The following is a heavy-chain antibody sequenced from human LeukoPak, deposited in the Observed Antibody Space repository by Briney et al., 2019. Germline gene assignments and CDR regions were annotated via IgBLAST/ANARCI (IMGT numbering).Heavy chain of an antibody. CDR3: ASGKQGETNYFDY. V-gene: IGHV3-11*04. D-gene: IGHD3-16*01. J-gene: IGHJ4*02. Sequence: GGSLRLSCAASGFTSSDYYVTWIRQAPGKGLEWVSYISSSGSTIYYADSVKGRFTISRDNAKNSLYLQMNSLRAEDTAVYYCASGKQGETNYFDYWGQGTLVTVSS. CDR1: GFTSSDYY. CDR2: ISSSGSTI.